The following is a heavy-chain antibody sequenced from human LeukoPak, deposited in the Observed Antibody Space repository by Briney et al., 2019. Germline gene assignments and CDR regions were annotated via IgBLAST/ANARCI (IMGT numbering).Heavy chain of an antibody. Sequence: GGSLRLSCAASGNYWMHWVRQAPGKGLVWVSHINSDGRWTSYADSVKGRFTISKDNAKNTVYLQMNGLRAEDTAVYYCVSFYETYWGRGTLVTVSS. CDR2: INSDGRWT. J-gene: IGHJ4*02. D-gene: IGHD2/OR15-2a*01. CDR3: VSFYETY. V-gene: IGHV3-74*01. CDR1: GNYW.